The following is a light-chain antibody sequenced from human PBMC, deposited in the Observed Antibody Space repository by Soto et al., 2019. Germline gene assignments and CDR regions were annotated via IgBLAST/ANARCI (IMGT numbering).Light chain of an antibody. CDR3: QQYDNLPRA. CDR2: DAS. Sequence: DIQMTQSPSSLSAAVGDRVTITCQASPDISNYLNWYQQKPGKAPKRLIYDASNLETGVPSRFSGSGSGTDFTFTISSLQPEDIATYYCQQYDNLPRAFGGGTNVELK. CDR1: PDISNY. V-gene: IGKV1-33*01. J-gene: IGKJ4*01.